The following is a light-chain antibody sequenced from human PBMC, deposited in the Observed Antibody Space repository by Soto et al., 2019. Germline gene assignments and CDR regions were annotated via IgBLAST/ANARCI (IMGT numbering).Light chain of an antibody. CDR3: AAWAAGVSGPA. V-gene: IGLV1-47*01. Sequence: QSVLTQPPSASGTPGQRVTISCSGSSSNIGSKYVYWYQQLPGTAPKLLMYRNNQRPSGVPDRFSGSKSGTSASLAISGLRSEDEADYYCAAWAAGVSGPAFGGGTKLTVL. J-gene: IGLJ2*01. CDR1: SSNIGSKY. CDR2: RNN.